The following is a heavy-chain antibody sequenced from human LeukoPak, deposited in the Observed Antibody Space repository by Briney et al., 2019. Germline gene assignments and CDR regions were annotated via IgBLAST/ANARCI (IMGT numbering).Heavy chain of an antibody. CDR3: ARSPSGYSGHDPVYY. CDR2: IIPIFGTA. CDR1: GGTFSSYA. D-gene: IGHD5-12*01. J-gene: IGHJ4*02. V-gene: IGHV1-69*06. Sequence: SVKVSCKASGGTFSSYAISWVRQAPGQGLEWMGGIIPIFGTANYAQKFQGRVTITADKSTSTAYMELSSLRSEDTAVYYCARSPSGYSGHDPVYYWGQGTLVTVSS.